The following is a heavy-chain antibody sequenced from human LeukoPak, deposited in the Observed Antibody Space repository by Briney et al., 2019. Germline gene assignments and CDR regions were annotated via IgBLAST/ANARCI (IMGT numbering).Heavy chain of an antibody. J-gene: IGHJ5*02. V-gene: IGHV4-59*01. CDR3: ARGRYIYGPSWDWFDP. CDR1: GGSISSYN. CDR2: MYNSGST. Sequence: SETLSLTCIVSGGSISSYNWNWIRQPPGKGLEWIGYMYNSGSTNNNPSLKSRVTISVDTSKNQFSLKLSSVTAADTAVYYCARGRYIYGPSWDWFDPWGQGTLVTVSS. D-gene: IGHD5-18*01.